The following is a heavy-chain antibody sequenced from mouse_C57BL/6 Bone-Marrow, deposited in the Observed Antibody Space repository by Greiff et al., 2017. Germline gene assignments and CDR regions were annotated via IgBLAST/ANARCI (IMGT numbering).Heavy chain of an antibody. V-gene: IGHV14-2*01. J-gene: IGHJ2*01. CDR3: ASPFITTVGAHFDY. Sequence: VQLKESGAELVKPGASVKLSCTASGFNIKDYYMHWVKQRTEQGLEWIGRIDPEDGETKYAPKFQGKATITADTSSNTDYLQLSSLTSEDTAVYYCASPFITTVGAHFDYWGQGTTLTVSS. D-gene: IGHD1-1*01. CDR1: GFNIKDYY. CDR2: IDPEDGET.